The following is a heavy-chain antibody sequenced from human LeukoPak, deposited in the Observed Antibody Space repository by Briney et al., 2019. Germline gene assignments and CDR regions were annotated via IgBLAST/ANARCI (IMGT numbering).Heavy chain of an antibody. V-gene: IGHV3-15*01. J-gene: IGHJ4*02. CDR1: GFTFSNAR. CDR3: TTGVMITFGGVIVFDY. Sequence: GGSLRLSCAASGFTFSNARMSWVRQAPGKGLEWVGRIKSKTDGGTTDYAAPVKGRFTISRDDSKNTLYLQMSSLKTEDTAVYYCTTGVMITFGGVIVFDYWGQGTLVTVSS. CDR2: IKSKTDGGTT. D-gene: IGHD3-16*02.